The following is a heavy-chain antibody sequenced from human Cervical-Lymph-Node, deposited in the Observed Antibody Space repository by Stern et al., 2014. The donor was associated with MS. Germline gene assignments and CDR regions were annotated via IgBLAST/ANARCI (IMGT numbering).Heavy chain of an antibody. CDR3: ARERQQYCNSEGCSYWYFDL. J-gene: IGHJ2*01. Sequence: QVQLQESGPGLVKPSGTLSLTCAVSGGSVSSTNWRSWVRQSPGKGLEWIGNIYHSGASNDPPSLRSRVSISLDNSKNHLSLHLTAVTAADTAVYYCARERQQYCNSEGCSYWYFDLWGRGTLVTVSS. CDR2: IYHSGAS. D-gene: IGHD2/OR15-2a*01. CDR1: GGSVSSTNW. V-gene: IGHV4-4*02.